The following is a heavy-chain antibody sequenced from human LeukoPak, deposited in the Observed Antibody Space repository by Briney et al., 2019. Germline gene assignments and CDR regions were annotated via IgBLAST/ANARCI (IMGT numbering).Heavy chain of an antibody. V-gene: IGHV3-74*01. CDR1: GFTFSSYW. Sequence: SGGSLRLSCAASGFTFSSYWMHWVRQAPGKGLLWVSRINSDGSSTSYADSVKGRFTISRDNAKNTLYLQMNSLRAEDTAVYYCAREEGYSSSWYLDWFDPWGQGTLVTVSS. CDR2: INSDGSST. CDR3: AREEGYSSSWYLDWFDP. J-gene: IGHJ5*02. D-gene: IGHD6-13*01.